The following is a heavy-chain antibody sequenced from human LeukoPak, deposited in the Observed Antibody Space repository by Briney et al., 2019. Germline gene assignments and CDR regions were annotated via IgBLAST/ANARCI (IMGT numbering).Heavy chain of an antibody. D-gene: IGHD6-19*01. CDR3: ARHREVAGTCAFDI. J-gene: IGHJ3*02. CDR2: IWYDGSNK. V-gene: IGHV3-33*01. Sequence: GGSLRLSCAASGFTFSSYGMHWVRQAPGKGLEWVAVIWYDGSNKYYADSVKGRFTISRDNSKNTLYLQMNSLRAEDTAVYYCARHREVAGTCAFDIWGQGTMVTVSS. CDR1: GFTFSSYG.